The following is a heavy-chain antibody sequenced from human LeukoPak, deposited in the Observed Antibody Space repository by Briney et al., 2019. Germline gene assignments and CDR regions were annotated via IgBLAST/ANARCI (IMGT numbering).Heavy chain of an antibody. CDR1: GGSISSSSAY. D-gene: IGHD2-15*01. J-gene: IGHJ5*02. V-gene: IGHV4-31*03. Sequence: SETLSLTCTVSGGSISSSSAYWGWIRQPPGKGLERIGYIYYSGNTYYNPSLKSRVTISVDTSKNQFSLKVTSVTAADTAAYYCARARDCSGGTCYQFNWFDLWGQGTLVTVSS. CDR2: IYYSGNT. CDR3: ARARDCSGGTCYQFNWFDL.